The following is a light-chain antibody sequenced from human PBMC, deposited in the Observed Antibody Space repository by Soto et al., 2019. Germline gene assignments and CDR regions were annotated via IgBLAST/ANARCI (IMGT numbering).Light chain of an antibody. Sequence: EIVLTQSPGTLSLSPGERATLSCRASQSVSSTYLAWYQQKPGQAPKLLIYDASSRAAGIADRFSGSGSGTDFTLTISRLEPEDFAVFYCQQYGNSPLTFGGGTKVEIK. CDR1: QSVSSTY. V-gene: IGKV3-20*01. CDR2: DAS. J-gene: IGKJ4*01. CDR3: QQYGNSPLT.